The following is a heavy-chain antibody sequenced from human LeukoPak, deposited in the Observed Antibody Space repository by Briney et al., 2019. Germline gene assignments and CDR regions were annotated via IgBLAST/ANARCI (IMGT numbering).Heavy chain of an antibody. Sequence: SETLSLTCTVSGGSISSGSYYWGWIRQPPGKGLEWIASIRYLGSTFYNPSLQSRVTISVDTPKNQFSLKLSSVTAADTAVYYCARLKMDTLAARVNAFDIWGQGTMVTVSS. CDR2: IRYLGST. V-gene: IGHV4-39*01. CDR1: GGSISSGSYY. D-gene: IGHD6-25*01. CDR3: ARLKMDTLAARVNAFDI. J-gene: IGHJ3*02.